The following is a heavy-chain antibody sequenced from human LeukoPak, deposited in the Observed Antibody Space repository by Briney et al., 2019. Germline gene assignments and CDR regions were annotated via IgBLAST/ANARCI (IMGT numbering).Heavy chain of an antibody. J-gene: IGHJ3*02. CDR2: ISAYNGNT. Sequence: ASVKVSCKASGYTFTSYGISWVRQAPGQGLEWMGWISAYNGNTNYAQKLQGRVTMTTDTSTSTAYMELRSLRSDDTAVYYCAREGIYSSSWYGWGAFDIWGQGTMVTVSS. D-gene: IGHD6-13*01. CDR3: AREGIYSSSWYGWGAFDI. V-gene: IGHV1-18*01. CDR1: GYTFTSYG.